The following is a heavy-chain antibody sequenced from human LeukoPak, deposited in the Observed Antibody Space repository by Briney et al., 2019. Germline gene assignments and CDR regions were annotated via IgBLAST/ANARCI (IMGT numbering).Heavy chain of an antibody. CDR1: GGSISSYY. J-gene: IGHJ4*02. V-gene: IGHV4-59*12. D-gene: IGHD3-22*01. Sequence: SETLSLTCTVSGGSISSYYWSWIRQPPGKGLEWIGYIYYSGSTNYNPSLKSRVTISVDTSNNQVSLELRAVTAADTAVYFCARLRYENRVYYYFDFWGQGTLVTVSP. CDR3: ARLRYENRVYYYFDF. CDR2: IYYSGST.